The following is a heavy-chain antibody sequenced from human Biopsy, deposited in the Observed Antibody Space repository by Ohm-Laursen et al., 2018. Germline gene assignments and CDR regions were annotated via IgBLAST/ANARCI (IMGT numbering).Heavy chain of an antibody. CDR2: INPSGGST. CDR1: GYSFTSYY. CDR3: AKGGHKAWLDS. V-gene: IGHV1-46*01. J-gene: IGHJ5*01. D-gene: IGHD1-26*01. Sequence: ASVKVSCKAPGYSFTSYYMHWVRQAPGQGLEWMGIINPSGGSTDYAQKFQGRVTMTRDTSTSTVYMELISLRSDDTAVYYCAKGGHKAWLDSWGQGALVTVSS.